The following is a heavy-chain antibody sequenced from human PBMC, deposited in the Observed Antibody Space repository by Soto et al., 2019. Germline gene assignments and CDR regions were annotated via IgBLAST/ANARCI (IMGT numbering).Heavy chain of an antibody. V-gene: IGHV4-34*01. CDR1: GGSFSGYY. Sequence: KTSETLSLTCAVYGGSFSGYYWSWIRQPPGKGLEWIGEINHSGSTNYNPSLKSRVTISVDTSKNQFSLKLSSVTAADTAVYYCARGSAYCSSTSCYGGYYYYYYYMDVWGKGTTVTVSS. CDR3: ARGSAYCSSTSCYGGYYYYYYYMDV. D-gene: IGHD2-2*01. CDR2: INHSGST. J-gene: IGHJ6*03.